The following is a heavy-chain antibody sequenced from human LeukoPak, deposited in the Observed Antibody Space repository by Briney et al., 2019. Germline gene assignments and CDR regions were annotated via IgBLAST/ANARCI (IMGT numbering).Heavy chain of an antibody. V-gene: IGHV3-33*01. CDR3: ARAAGYWGYYFDY. J-gene: IGHJ4*02. CDR2: IWYDGSNK. CDR1: GFTFSSYG. Sequence: GESLRLSCAASGFTFSSYGMHWVRQAPGKGLEWVAIIWYDGSNKFYADSVSGRFTISRDNSKNTLYLQMSSLRAEDTAVYYCARAAGYWGYYFDYWGQGTLVTVSS. D-gene: IGHD2-8*02.